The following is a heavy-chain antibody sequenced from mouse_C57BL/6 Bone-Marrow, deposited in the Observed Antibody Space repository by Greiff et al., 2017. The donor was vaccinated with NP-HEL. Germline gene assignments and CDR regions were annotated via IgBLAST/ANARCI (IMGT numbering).Heavy chain of an antibody. J-gene: IGHJ3*01. Sequence: EVQRVESGPGLVKPSQSLSLTCYVTGNSITSGYYWNWIRQFPGNKLEWMGYISYDGSTNYNPSLKNRISITRDTSKNQFFLKLNSVTTEDTATYYCAREGGYYGSPFAYWGQGTLVTVSA. D-gene: IGHD1-1*01. CDR3: AREGGYYGSPFAY. V-gene: IGHV3-6*01. CDR2: ISYDGST. CDR1: GNSITSGYY.